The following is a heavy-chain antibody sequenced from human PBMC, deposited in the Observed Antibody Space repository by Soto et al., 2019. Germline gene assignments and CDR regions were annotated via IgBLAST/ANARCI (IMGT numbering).Heavy chain of an antibody. Sequence: QPGGSLRLSCAASGFTFSSYGMHWVRQAPGKGLEWVAVISYDGSNKYYADSVKGRFTISRDNSKNTLYLQMNSLRAEDTAVYYCAKTFHYYDSSGPPWDYWGQGTLVTVSS. V-gene: IGHV3-30*18. CDR3: AKTFHYYDSSGPPWDY. D-gene: IGHD3-22*01. CDR1: GFTFSSYG. CDR2: ISYDGSNK. J-gene: IGHJ4*02.